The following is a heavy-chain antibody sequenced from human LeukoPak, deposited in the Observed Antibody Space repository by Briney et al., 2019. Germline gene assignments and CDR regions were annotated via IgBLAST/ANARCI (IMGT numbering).Heavy chain of an antibody. Sequence: ASVKVPCKASGYTFTGYYMHWVRQAPGQGLEWMGRINPNSGGTNYAQKFQGRVTMTRDTSISTAYMELSRLRSDDTAVYYCARADYYGSGSYNYWGQGTLVTVSS. CDR2: INPNSGGT. D-gene: IGHD3-10*01. J-gene: IGHJ4*02. V-gene: IGHV1-2*06. CDR3: ARADYYGSGSYNY. CDR1: GYTFTGYY.